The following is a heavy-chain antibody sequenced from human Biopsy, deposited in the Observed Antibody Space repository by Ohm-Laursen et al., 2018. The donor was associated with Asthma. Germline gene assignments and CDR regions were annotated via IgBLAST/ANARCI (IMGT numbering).Heavy chain of an antibody. CDR1: GGSIGSGGHY. CDR3: ARAQDYYDSRGYYRSFDY. J-gene: IGHJ4*02. Sequence: SQTLSLTCTVSGGSIGSGGHYWSWIRQHPGKGLEWIGYIYYSGTTYYNPSLKSRVSISIDTSKNQFSLKLSSVTAADTAVYYCARAQDYYDSRGYYRSFDYWGQGTLVTVSS. V-gene: IGHV4-31*03. CDR2: IYYSGTT. D-gene: IGHD3-22*01.